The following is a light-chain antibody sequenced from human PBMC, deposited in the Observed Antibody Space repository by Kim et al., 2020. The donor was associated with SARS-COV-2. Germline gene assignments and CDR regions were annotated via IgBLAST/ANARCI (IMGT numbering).Light chain of an antibody. CDR1: QAISNY. CDR2: AAS. J-gene: IGKJ4*01. CDR3: QQHNTYPLT. Sequence: ASVGDRVTITCRASQAISNYLAWFQQKPGKAPMSLIYAASSLQSGVPSRFSGSGSGTDFTLTISSLQPEDFATYYCQQHNTYPLTFGGGTKVDIK. V-gene: IGKV1-16*01.